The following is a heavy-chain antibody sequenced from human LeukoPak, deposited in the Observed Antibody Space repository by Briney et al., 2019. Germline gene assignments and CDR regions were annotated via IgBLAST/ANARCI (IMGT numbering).Heavy chain of an antibody. CDR2: IHHSGST. CDR1: GGSISSNSYY. CDR3: ARRGGWLAPFDY. D-gene: IGHD6-19*01. Sequence: SETLSLTCAVSGGSISSNSYYWGWIRQPPGKGLEWIGEIHHSGSTSYNPSLKSRVTISVDTSKNQFSLKLSSVTAADTAVYYCARRGGWLAPFDYWGQGTLVTVSS. J-gene: IGHJ4*02. V-gene: IGHV4-39*07.